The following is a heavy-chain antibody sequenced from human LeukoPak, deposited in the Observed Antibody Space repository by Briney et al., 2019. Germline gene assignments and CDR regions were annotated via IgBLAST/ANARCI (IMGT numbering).Heavy chain of an antibody. D-gene: IGHD2-15*01. CDR2: INPSGGST. CDR3: ASPHGGCSGGSCYSFDY. J-gene: IGHJ4*02. CDR1: GYTFTSYY. V-gene: IGHV1-46*01. Sequence: ASVKVSCKASGYTFTSYYMHWVRQAPGQGLEWMGIINPSGGSTSYAQKFQGRVTMTRDTSTNTVYMELSSLRSEDTAVYYCASPHGGCSGGSCYSFDYWGQGTLVTVSS.